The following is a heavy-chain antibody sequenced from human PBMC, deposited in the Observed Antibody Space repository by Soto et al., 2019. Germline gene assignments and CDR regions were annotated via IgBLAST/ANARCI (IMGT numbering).Heavy chain of an antibody. J-gene: IGHJ4*02. CDR1: GFTFSSYE. D-gene: IGHD3-3*01. V-gene: IGHV3-48*03. CDR2: ISSSVSTI. Sequence: LILSCAASGFTFSSYEMNWVRQAPGKGLEWVSYISSSVSTIYYADSVKGRFTISRDNAKNSLYLQMNSLRAEDTAVYYCARSAITIFGVVPTVGYFDYWGQGTLVTVSS. CDR3: ARSAITIFGVVPTVGYFDY.